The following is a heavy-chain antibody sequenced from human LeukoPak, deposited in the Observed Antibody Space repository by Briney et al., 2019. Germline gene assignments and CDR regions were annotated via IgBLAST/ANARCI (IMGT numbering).Heavy chain of an antibody. V-gene: IGHV4-34*01. CDR1: GGSFSGYY. D-gene: IGHD5-12*01. CDR3: ARGWWLRRYYFDY. Sequence: SETLSLTCAVYGGSFSGYYWSWIRQPPGKGLEWIGEINHSGSTNYNPSLKSRVTISVDTSKNQFSLKLSSVTAADTAVYYCARGWWLRRYYFDYWGQGTLVTVPS. J-gene: IGHJ4*02. CDR2: INHSGST.